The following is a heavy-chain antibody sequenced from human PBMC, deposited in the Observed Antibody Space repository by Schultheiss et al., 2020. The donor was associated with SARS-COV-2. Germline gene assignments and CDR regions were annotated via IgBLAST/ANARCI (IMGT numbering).Heavy chain of an antibody. Sequence: SETLSLTCAVSGDSVSSNNAAWNWVRQSPSRGLEWLGRTYYRSKWYNDYAVSVKSRITINPDTSKNQFSLQLNSVTPEDTAVYYCARSGGGATTLDWFDPWGQGTLVTVSS. J-gene: IGHJ5*02. CDR3: ARSGGGATTLDWFDP. CDR1: GDSVSSNNAA. CDR2: TYYRSKWYN. V-gene: IGHV6-1*01. D-gene: IGHD1-26*01.